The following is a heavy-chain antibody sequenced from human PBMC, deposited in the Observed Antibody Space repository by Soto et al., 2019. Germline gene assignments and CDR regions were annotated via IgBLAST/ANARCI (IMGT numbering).Heavy chain of an antibody. D-gene: IGHD6-6*01. V-gene: IGHV3-33*08. Sequence: QVQLVESGGGVVQPGRSLRLSCAASGFTFTDYALHWVRQAPGKGLEWVTVIWYDGSNKYYADSVKGRFTISRDNSKNTLYLQMNSLRAEDTAVYYCARDYREQLALDYWGQGTLVTVSS. CDR3: ARDYREQLALDY. CDR1: GFTFTDYA. J-gene: IGHJ4*02. CDR2: IWYDGSNK.